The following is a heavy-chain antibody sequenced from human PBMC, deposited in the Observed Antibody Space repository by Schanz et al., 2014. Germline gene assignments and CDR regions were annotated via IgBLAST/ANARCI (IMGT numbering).Heavy chain of an antibody. V-gene: IGHV1-69*08. CDR3: ARDIQYHYDTSGPVGAFDI. CDR2: IIPILGIA. Sequence: QVQLVQSGAEVKKPGSSVKVSCKASGGTFSSDTFSWVRQAPGQGLEWMGRIIPILGIANYAQNFQGRVTITADISTSTAYMDLSSLRSDDTAVYYCARDIQYHYDTSGPVGAFDIWGQGTVXTVSS. CDR1: GGTFSSDT. J-gene: IGHJ3*02. D-gene: IGHD3-22*01.